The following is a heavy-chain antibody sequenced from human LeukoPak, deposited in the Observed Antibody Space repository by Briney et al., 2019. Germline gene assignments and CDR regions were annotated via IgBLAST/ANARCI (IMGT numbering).Heavy chain of an antibody. CDR1: GDSVSSDTAA. CDR2: TYYRSKWYN. D-gene: IGHD6-13*01. Sequence: SQTLSLTCVISGDSVSSDTAAWNWIRQSPSRGLGWLGRTYYRSKWYNDYAVSVKSRITINPDTSKNQFSLQLNSVTPEDTAVYYCARDTKSSSWFRTEDWFDPWGQGTLVTVSS. CDR3: ARDTKSSSWFRTEDWFDP. J-gene: IGHJ5*02. V-gene: IGHV6-1*01.